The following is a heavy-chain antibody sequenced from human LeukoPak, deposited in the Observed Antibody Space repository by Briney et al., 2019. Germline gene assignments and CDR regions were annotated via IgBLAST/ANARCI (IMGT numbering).Heavy chain of an antibody. V-gene: IGHV4-61*01. CDR3: ARGVITFGVTIWFDP. Sequence: SETLSLTCTVSGGSISSSSYYWSWIRQPPGKGLEWIGYIYYSGSTNYNPSLKSRVTISVDTSKNQFSLKLSSVTAADTAVYYCARGVITFGVTIWFDPWGQGTLVTVSS. CDR1: GGSISSSSYY. J-gene: IGHJ5*02. D-gene: IGHD3-16*01. CDR2: IYYSGST.